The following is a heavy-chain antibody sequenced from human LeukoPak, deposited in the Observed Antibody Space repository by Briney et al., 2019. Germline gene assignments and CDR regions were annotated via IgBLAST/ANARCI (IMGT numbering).Heavy chain of an antibody. V-gene: IGHV4-39*01. CDR2: IYXSXTP. CDR3: ARHGKVEPTAIGY. CDR1: GGSISXXXXX. Sequence: SETLSLTCTASGGSISXXXXXXGWMREPPXXXXXXIGSIYXSXTPYXXXXXXXXXXXSVETYKKQFSLRMASVNAADTAVYYCARHGKVEPTAIGYWGQGTLVTVSS. D-gene: IGHD2-2*02. J-gene: IGHJ4*02.